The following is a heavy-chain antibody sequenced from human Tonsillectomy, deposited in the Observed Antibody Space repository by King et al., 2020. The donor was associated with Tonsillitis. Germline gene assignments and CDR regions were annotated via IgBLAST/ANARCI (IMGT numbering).Heavy chain of an antibody. CDR1: GGSISSRSYY. CDR2: LYYSLST. Sequence: LQLQESGPGLVKPSETLSLTCTVSGGSISSRSYYWGWNRQPPGKGLEWIGSLYYSLSTYYNPSLKSRVTISVDTSKNPFSLKLSSVTAAETSLYYCARHLLNDYGDLIDYWGKGTLVTVSS. D-gene: IGHD4-17*01. CDR3: ARHLLNDYGDLIDY. J-gene: IGHJ4*02. V-gene: IGHV4-39*01.